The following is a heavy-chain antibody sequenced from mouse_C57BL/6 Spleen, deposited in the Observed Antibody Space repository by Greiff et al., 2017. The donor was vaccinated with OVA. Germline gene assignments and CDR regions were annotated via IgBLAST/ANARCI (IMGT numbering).Heavy chain of an antibody. CDR3: ARAGKRGYYAMDY. V-gene: IGHV5-17*01. J-gene: IGHJ4*01. CDR2: ISSGSSTI. D-gene: IGHD2-1*01. Sequence: DVQLVESGGGLVKPGGSLKLSCAASGFTFSDYGMHWVRQAPEKGLEWVAYISSGSSTIYYADTVKGRFTISRDNAKNTLFLQMTSLRYEDTAMYYCARAGKRGYYAMDYWGQGTSVTVSS. CDR1: GFTFSDYG.